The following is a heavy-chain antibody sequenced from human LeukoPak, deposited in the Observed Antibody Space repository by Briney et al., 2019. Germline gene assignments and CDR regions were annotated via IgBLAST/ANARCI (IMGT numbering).Heavy chain of an antibody. D-gene: IGHD5-24*01. V-gene: IGHV4-59*08. CDR1: GGSISTYY. CDR3: AKSRDGYNLDAFDI. CDR2: IYYSGST. Sequence: SETLSLTCTVSGGSISTYYWSWIRQPPGKGLEWIGCIYYSGSTNYIPSPKSRVTISVDTSKNQFSLNLSSVTAADTAVYYCAKSRDGYNLDAFDIWGQGTMVTVSS. J-gene: IGHJ3*02.